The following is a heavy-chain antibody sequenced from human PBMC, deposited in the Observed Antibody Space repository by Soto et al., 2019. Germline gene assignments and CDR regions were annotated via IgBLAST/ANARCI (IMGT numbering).Heavy chain of an antibody. V-gene: IGHV4-4*02. J-gene: IGHJ6*02. Sequence: SETLSLTCAVSGGSISSSKWWRGVRQPPGKGLGWVGEIYHSGSTNYNPSLKSRVTISVDKSKNQFSLKLSSLTAEDTAVYYCAREGVYYYGSGRVGSMDVWGQGTTVTVSS. CDR1: GGSISSSKW. CDR2: IYHSGST. D-gene: IGHD3-10*01. CDR3: AREGVYYYGSGRVGSMDV.